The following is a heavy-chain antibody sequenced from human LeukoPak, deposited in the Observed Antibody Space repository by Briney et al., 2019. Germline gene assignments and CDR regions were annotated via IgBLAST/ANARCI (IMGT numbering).Heavy chain of an antibody. CDR3: ARSGVPSTGTFPVCFDY. J-gene: IGHJ4*02. CDR2: SRNKGNSYTT. Sequence: PGGSLRLSCAASGFTFSDHYMDWVRQAPGKGLEWVARSRNKGNSYTTEYAASVEGRFTISRDASKNSLYLQMNSLQTEDTAVYYCARSGVPSTGTFPVCFDYWGQGTLVTVSS. D-gene: IGHD4-17*01. CDR1: GFTFSDHY. V-gene: IGHV3-72*01.